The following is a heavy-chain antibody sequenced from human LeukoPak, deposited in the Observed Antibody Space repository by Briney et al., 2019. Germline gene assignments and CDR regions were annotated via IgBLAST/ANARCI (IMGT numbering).Heavy chain of an antibody. CDR1: GGSISSSSYY. CDR2: IYYSGST. D-gene: IGHD3-22*01. V-gene: IGHV4-39*07. Sequence: SETLSLTCTVSGGSISSSSYYWGWIRQPPGKGLEWIGYIYYSGSTYYNPSLKSRVTMSVDTSKNQFSLKLRSVTAADTAVYYCARVTGYMIEDYFDYWGQGTLVTVSS. J-gene: IGHJ4*02. CDR3: ARVTGYMIEDYFDY.